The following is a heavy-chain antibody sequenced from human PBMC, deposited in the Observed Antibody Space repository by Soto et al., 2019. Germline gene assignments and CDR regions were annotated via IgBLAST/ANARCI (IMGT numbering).Heavy chain of an antibody. J-gene: IGHJ6*03. CDR2: VASGGDI. V-gene: IGHV3-11*01. Sequence: QVQLVESGGGLVQPGGSLRLSCTASGFALGDYSMSWIRQAPGKGLEWISNVASGGDIDYVDSLKGRFTISRDIAKNSVYLQMKSLTVDDTAIYYCSLVGVGTAVPAWVLYDSYYYMDVWGEGAMVTVSS. CDR1: GFALGDYS. D-gene: IGHD2-15*01. CDR3: SLVGVGTAVPAWVLYDSYYYMDV.